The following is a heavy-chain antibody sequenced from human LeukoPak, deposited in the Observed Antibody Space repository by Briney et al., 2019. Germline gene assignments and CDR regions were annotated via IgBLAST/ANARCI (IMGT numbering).Heavy chain of an antibody. CDR3: ARDKGATRFSY. V-gene: IGHV3-21*01. Sequence: GGSLRLSCAASGFTSSGYSMNWVRQAPGKGLEWVSSISSSSSYIYYADSVKGRFTISRDNAKNSLYLQMNSLRAEDTAVYYCARDKGATRFSYWGQGTLVTVSS. D-gene: IGHD1-26*01. CDR2: ISSSSSYI. J-gene: IGHJ4*02. CDR1: GFTSSGYS.